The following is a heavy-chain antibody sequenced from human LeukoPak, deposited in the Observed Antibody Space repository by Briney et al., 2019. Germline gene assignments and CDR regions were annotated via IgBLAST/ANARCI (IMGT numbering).Heavy chain of an antibody. D-gene: IGHD3-3*01. CDR2: INPNSGGT. CDR1: GYTFTGYY. Sequence: ASVKVSCKASGYTFTGYYMHWVRQAPGQGLEWMGWINPNSGGTNYAQKFQGRVTMTRDTSISTAYMELSRLRSDDTAVYYCATAKGFWSGYYQDYWGQGTLVTVST. J-gene: IGHJ4*02. CDR3: ATAKGFWSGYYQDY. V-gene: IGHV1-2*02.